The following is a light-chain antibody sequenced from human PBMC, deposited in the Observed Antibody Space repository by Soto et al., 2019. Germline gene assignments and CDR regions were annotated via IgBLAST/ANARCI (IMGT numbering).Light chain of an antibody. CDR2: GAS. V-gene: IGKV3-20*01. Sequence: EIVLTQSPGTLSLSPGETATVSCRASESVASNYLAWYQHKAGQAPRLLIYGASSRATGIPDRFSGSGSGTDFTLTISGLEPEDFAVYYCHHYGCSRFMFSCGQGTKLEIK. CDR1: ESVASNY. CDR3: HHYGCSRFMFS. J-gene: IGKJ2*01.